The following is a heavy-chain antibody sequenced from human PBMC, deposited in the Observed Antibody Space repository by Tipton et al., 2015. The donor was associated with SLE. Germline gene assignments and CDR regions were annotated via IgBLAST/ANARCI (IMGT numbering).Heavy chain of an antibody. CDR3: ATYSGWFHT. D-gene: IGHD4-11*01. Sequence: TLSLTCTVSGGSISGYYWSWIRQPAGKGLEWIGRVYSSGSTIYNPSIKSRITLSLDTSKNQFSLRVNSATAADTAVYYCATYSGWFHTWGHGALVTVSS. J-gene: IGHJ5*01. CDR2: VYSSGST. CDR1: GGSISGYY. V-gene: IGHV4-4*07.